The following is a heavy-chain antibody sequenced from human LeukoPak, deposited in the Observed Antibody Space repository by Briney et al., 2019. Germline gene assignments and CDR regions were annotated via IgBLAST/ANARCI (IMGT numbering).Heavy chain of an antibody. CDR3: AKGLFVEWLRFDY. J-gene: IGHJ4*02. V-gene: IGHV3-30*02. CDR2: IRGGGGST. D-gene: IGHD3-3*01. Sequence: GGSLRLSCAASGFTFSSYGMRWVRQAPGKGLEWVSFIRGGGGSTYYADSVKGRFTISRDNSKNTLYLQMNSLRAEDTAVYYCAKGLFVEWLRFDYWGQGTLVTVYS. CDR1: GFTFSSYG.